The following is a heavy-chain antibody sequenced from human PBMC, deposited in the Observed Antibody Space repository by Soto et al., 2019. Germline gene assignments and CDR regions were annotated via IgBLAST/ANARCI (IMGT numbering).Heavy chain of an antibody. CDR3: AKFKGPYISRYYFDY. V-gene: IGHV3-23*01. CDR1: GFSYSSYA. J-gene: IGHJ4*02. CDR2: ISAAVTT. Sequence: PGGSLRLSCAASGFSYSSYAMGWVRQAPGKGLEWVSSISAAVTTHYADSVKGRFSISRDNSKNTLSLQMNSLRAEDTAMYYCAKFKGPYISRYYFDYWGQGTLVTVSS. D-gene: IGHD2-21*01.